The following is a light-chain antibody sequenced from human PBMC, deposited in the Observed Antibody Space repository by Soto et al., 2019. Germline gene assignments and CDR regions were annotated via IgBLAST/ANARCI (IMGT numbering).Light chain of an antibody. Sequence: QSVLTQPPSASGTPGQRLTISCSGSSANIGINYVYWYQQFPGTAPKLLIYLNNQRPSGVPDRFSGYKSGTSASLAISGLRSDDEADYYCAAWDESLSGPVFGGGTKLTVL. V-gene: IGLV1-47*02. CDR3: AAWDESLSGPV. CDR2: LNN. CDR1: SANIGINY. J-gene: IGLJ2*01.